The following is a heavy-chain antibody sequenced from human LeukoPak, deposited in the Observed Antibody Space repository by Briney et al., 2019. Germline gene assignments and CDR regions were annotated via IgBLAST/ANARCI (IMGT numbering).Heavy chain of an antibody. CDR3: ARVGYDFWSGSLFDAFDI. Sequence: GASVKVSCKASGYTFTGPYIHWLRQAPGQGPEWMGWINPNTGGARYAQKLQGRVTMTTDTSTSTAYMELRSLRSDDTAVYYCARVGYDFWSGSLFDAFDIWGQGTMVTVSS. D-gene: IGHD3-3*01. J-gene: IGHJ3*02. CDR1: GYTFTGPY. CDR2: INPNTGGA. V-gene: IGHV1-2*02.